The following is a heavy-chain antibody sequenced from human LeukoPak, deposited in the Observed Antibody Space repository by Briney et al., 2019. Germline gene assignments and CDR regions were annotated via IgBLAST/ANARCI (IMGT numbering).Heavy chain of an antibody. CDR2: ISGSSSYI. Sequence: PGGSLRLSCAASGFTFSSYSMNWVRQAPGKGLEWVSSISGSSSYIYYADSVKGRFTISRDNAKNSLYLQMNSLRAEDTAVYYCASWCSSTSCYTPLDYWGQGTLVTVSS. V-gene: IGHV3-21*01. J-gene: IGHJ4*02. CDR3: ASWCSSTSCYTPLDY. D-gene: IGHD2-2*02. CDR1: GFTFSSYS.